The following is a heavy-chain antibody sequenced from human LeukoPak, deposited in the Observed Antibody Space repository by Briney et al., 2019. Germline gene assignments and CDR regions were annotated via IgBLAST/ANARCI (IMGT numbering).Heavy chain of an antibody. V-gene: IGHV3-23*01. CDR2: VSGSGGDT. CDR3: AKELIIQPTGTVAFDI. J-gene: IGHJ3*02. CDR1: GFTFTTNA. Sequence: PGGSLRLSCAASGFTFTTNAMSWVRQAPGKGREGVSAVSGSGGDTYYAGSVKGRFTISRDNSKNTLYLQMYSLRAEDTAVYFCAKELIIQPTGTVAFDIWGQGTMVTVSS. D-gene: IGHD1-1*01.